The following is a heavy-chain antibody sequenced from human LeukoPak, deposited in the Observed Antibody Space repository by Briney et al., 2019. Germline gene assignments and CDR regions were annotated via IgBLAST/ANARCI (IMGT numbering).Heavy chain of an antibody. V-gene: IGHV4-30-2*01. CDR2: IYHSGST. CDR1: GGSISSGGYS. Sequence: SETLSLTCAVSGGSISSGGYSWSWIRQPPGRGLEWIGYIYHSGSTYYNPSLKSRVTISVDRSKNQFSLKLSSVTAADTAVYYCARRYSSGWGTNPYYFDYWGQGTLVTVSS. D-gene: IGHD6-19*01. J-gene: IGHJ4*02. CDR3: ARRYSSGWGTNPYYFDY.